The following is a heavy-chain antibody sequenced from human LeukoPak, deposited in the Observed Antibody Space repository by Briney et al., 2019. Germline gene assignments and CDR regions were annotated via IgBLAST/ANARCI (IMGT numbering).Heavy chain of an antibody. CDR1: GYTFTAYY. V-gene: IGHV1-2*06. J-gene: IGHJ4*02. Sequence: GASVKVSCKASGYTFTAYYMYWVRQAPGQGLECMGRINPNSGDTNYAQKFQGRVTMTRDTSISTAYMELSRLRSDDTAVYYCATSSEGGYSYGPDIDYWGQGTLVTVSS. CDR2: INPNSGDT. CDR3: ATSSEGGYSYGPDIDY. D-gene: IGHD5-18*01.